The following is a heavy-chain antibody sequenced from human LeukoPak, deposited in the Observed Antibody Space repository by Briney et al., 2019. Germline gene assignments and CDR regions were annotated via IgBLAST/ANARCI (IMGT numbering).Heavy chain of an antibody. Sequence: GESLRISCKASGYMFPSYWITWVRQMPGKGLEWMGGIDPIDSYTTYSPSFQGHVTISADKPIATVYLQWSSLKASDTAMYYCARARVDTAMADFDYWGQGTLVTVSS. CDR1: GYMFPSYW. D-gene: IGHD5-18*01. CDR2: IDPIDSYT. J-gene: IGHJ4*02. CDR3: ARARVDTAMADFDY. V-gene: IGHV5-10-1*01.